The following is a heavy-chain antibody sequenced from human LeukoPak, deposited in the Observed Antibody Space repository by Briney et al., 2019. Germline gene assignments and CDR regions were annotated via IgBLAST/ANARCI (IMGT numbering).Heavy chain of an antibody. J-gene: IGHJ6*03. CDR3: ARDAYYYDSSGYYLDYYYYMDV. V-gene: IGHV3-21*01. Sequence: PGGSLRLSCAASGFAFNTYSMNWVRQAPGKGLEWVSSISSSSSYIYYADSVKGRFTISRDNAKNSLYLQMNSLRAEDTAVYYCARDAYYYDSSGYYLDYYYYMDVWGKGTTVTVSS. CDR1: GFAFNTYS. CDR2: ISSSSSYI. D-gene: IGHD3-22*01.